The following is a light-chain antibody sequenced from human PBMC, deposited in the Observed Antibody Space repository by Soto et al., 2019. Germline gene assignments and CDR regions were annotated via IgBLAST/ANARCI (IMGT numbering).Light chain of an antibody. CDR1: QSVSSY. CDR2: DAS. V-gene: IGKV3-11*01. CDR3: QQRGYT. Sequence: EIVLTQSPATLSLSPGEGATLSCRASQSVSSYLAWYQQKPGQAPRLLIYDASNRATGIPARFSGSGSGTDFTLTISSLEPEDFAVYYCQQRGYTFGQGTKLEIK. J-gene: IGKJ2*01.